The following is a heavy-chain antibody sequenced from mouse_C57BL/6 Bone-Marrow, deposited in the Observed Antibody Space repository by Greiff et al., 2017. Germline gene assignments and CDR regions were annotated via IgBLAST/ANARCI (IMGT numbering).Heavy chain of an antibody. D-gene: IGHD1-1*01. Sequence: QVQLQQPGTELVKPGASVKLSCKASGYTFTSYWMPWVKQRPGQGLEWIGNINPCDGGTNYNEKFKGKATLTVDNSSSPAYMQLSSLASEDSAVYYCARSGSLRDWGQGTLVTVSA. V-gene: IGHV1-53*01. J-gene: IGHJ3*01. CDR2: INPCDGGT. CDR1: GYTFTSYW. CDR3: ARSGSLRD.